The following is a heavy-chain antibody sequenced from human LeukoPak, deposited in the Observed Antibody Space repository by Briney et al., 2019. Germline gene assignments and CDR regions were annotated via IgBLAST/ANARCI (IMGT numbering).Heavy chain of an antibody. CDR1: GGTFSSYA. V-gene: IGHV3-30-3*01. D-gene: IGHD5-18*01. CDR3: ARGGVDTATYGAFDI. Sequence: GASVKVSFTASGGTFSSYAMHWVRQAPGKGLEWVAVISYDGSNKYYADSVKGRFTISRDNSKNTLYLQMNSLRAEDTAVYYCARGGVDTATYGAFDIWGQGTMVTVSS. CDR2: ISYDGSNK. J-gene: IGHJ3*02.